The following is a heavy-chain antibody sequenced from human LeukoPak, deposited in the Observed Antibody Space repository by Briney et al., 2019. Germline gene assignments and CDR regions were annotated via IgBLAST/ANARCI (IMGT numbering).Heavy chain of an antibody. J-gene: IGHJ4*02. CDR3: AIDPNWETHN. CDR1: GFTFTSYT. D-gene: IGHD7-27*01. Sequence: TGGSLRLSCAASGFTFTSYTMYWVRQAPGKGLEWVSIIGNNGGGIHYADSVRGRFTISRDNSKDTLCLQMTNLRVDDTALYYCAIDPNWETHNWGQGVLVTVSS. V-gene: IGHV3-23*01. CDR2: IGNNGGGI.